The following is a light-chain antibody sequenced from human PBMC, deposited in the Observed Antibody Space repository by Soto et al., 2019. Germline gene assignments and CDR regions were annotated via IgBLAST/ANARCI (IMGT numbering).Light chain of an antibody. CDR3: QQFTFT. CDR1: QGIGCT. J-gene: IGKJ3*01. CDR2: DAS. V-gene: IGKV1-13*02. Sequence: AIQLTQSPSSLSASVEDRVTITCRASQGIGCTLAWYQQKPGKAPKSLIYDASSLESGVPSRFSGSGSGTDFTLAISSLQPEDFATYYGQQFTFTFGPGTKVDI.